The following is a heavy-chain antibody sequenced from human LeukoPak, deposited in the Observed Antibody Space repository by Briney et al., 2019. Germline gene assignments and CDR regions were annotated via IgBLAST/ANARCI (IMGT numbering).Heavy chain of an antibody. Sequence: SETLSLTCAVYGGSFSGYYWSWIRQPPGKGLEWIGEINHSGSTNYNPSLKSRVTISVDTSKNQFSLKLSSVTAADTAVYYCARIYSNPLLYFDYWGQGTLVTVSS. V-gene: IGHV4-34*01. CDR3: ARIYSNPLLYFDY. CDR2: INHSGST. J-gene: IGHJ4*02. CDR1: GGSFSGYY. D-gene: IGHD4-11*01.